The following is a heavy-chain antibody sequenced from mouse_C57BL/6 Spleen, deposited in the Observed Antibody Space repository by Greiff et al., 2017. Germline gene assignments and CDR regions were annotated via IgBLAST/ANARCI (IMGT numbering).Heavy chain of an antibody. V-gene: IGHV1-50*01. CDR2: IDPSDGYT. CDR3: ASSLLLREGYYFDY. J-gene: IGHJ2*01. D-gene: IGHD1-1*01. CDR1: GYTFTSYW. Sequence: QVQLQQPGAELVKPGASVKLSCKASGYTFTSYWMQWVKQRPGQGLEWIGEIDPSDGYTNYNQKFKGKATLTVDTSSSTAYMQLSSLTSEDSAVYYCASSLLLREGYYFDYWGQGTTLTVSS.